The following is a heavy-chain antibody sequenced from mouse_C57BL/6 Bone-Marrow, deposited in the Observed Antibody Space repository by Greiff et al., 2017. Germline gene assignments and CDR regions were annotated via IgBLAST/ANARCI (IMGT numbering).Heavy chain of an antibody. D-gene: IGHD3-3*01. V-gene: IGHV1-82*01. CDR1: GYAFSSSW. CDR2: IYPGDGDT. CDR3: ARWGGTPDY. Sequence: VQLVESGPELVKPGASVKISCKASGYAFSSSWMNWVKQRPGKGLEWIGRIYPGDGDTNYNGKFKGKATLTADKSSSTAYMQLSSLTSEDSAVYFCARWGGTPDYWGQGTTLTVSS. J-gene: IGHJ2*01.